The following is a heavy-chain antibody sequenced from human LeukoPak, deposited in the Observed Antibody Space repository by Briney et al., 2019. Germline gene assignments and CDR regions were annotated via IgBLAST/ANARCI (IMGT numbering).Heavy chain of an antibody. J-gene: IGHJ5*02. D-gene: IGHD1-14*01. CDR3: ASYVGSSGRGVDP. CDR1: GYTFSSSD. V-gene: IGHV1-8*02. CDR2: MNPNSGNT. Sequence: ASVKVSCKASGYTFSSSDTNWVRQAAGQGLEWMGWMNPNSGNTGYAPKFQGRVTMTRDTSISTAYMELSSLTSEDTAVYFCASYVGSSGRGVDPWGQGTLVTVSS.